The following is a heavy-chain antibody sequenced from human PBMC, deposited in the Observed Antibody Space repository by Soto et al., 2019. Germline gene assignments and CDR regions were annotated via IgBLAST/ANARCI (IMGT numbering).Heavy chain of an antibody. J-gene: IGHJ6*03. D-gene: IGHD3-16*01. CDR1: GFTFSSYS. Sequence: GGSLRLSCAASGFTFSSYSMNWVRQAPGKGLEWVSYISSSSSTIYYADSVKGRFTISRDNAKNSLYLQMISLRAEDTAVYYCARFKAAYYYYMDVWGKGTTVTVSS. V-gene: IGHV3-48*01. CDR3: ARFKAAYYYYMDV. CDR2: ISSSSSTI.